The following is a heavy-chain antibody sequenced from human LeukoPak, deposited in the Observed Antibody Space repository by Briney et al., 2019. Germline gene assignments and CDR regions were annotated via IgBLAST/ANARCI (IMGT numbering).Heavy chain of an antibody. CDR2: INPSGGST. CDR3: ATAGLERT. CDR1: GGTFSSYA. D-gene: IGHD1-1*01. V-gene: IGHV1-46*01. J-gene: IGHJ5*02. Sequence: ASVKVSCKASGGTFSSYAISWVRQAPGQGLEWMGIINPSGGSTSYAQKFQGRVTMTRDTSTSTVYMELSSLRSEDTAVYYCATAGLERTWGQGTLVTVSS.